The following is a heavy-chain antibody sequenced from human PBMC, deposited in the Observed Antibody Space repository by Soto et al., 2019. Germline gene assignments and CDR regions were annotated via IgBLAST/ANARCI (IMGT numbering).Heavy chain of an antibody. Sequence: NPSETLSLTCIVSGDSVTSGSYYWTWLRQPPGKGLEWIGYISYTGRTKYNPSLKSRVTISVDTSKNQFSLKLSSVTAADTAVYYCARQRPTDGRWEFANYYGMDVWGQGTPVTVSS. CDR3: ARQRPTDGRWEFANYYGMDV. V-gene: IGHV4-61*01. D-gene: IGHD1-26*01. J-gene: IGHJ6*02. CDR2: ISYTGRT. CDR1: GDSVTSGSYY.